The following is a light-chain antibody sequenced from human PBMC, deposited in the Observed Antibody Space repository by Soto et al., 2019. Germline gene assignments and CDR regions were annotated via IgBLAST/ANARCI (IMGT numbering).Light chain of an antibody. Sequence: DIQMTPSPSSLSAPVGDRVTITCRASQGILNYLAWYQQKAGKVPRLLIYAASTLQSGVPSRFSGSRSGTDFTLTISSLQPDDFATYYCQQYNSYSRTFGQGTKVDIK. J-gene: IGKJ1*01. CDR3: QQYNSYSRT. CDR1: QGILNY. CDR2: AAS. V-gene: IGKV1-27*01.